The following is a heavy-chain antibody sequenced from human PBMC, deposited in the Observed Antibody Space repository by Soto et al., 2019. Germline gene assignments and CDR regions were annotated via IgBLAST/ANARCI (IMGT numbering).Heavy chain of an antibody. D-gene: IGHD6-25*01. J-gene: IGHJ6*02. V-gene: IGHV1-69*05. CDR1: GYTFTSYG. CDR2: IIPIFGTA. Sequence: GASVKVSCKASGYTFTSYGISWVRQAPGQGLEWMGGIIPIFGTANYAQKFQGRVTITTDESTSTAYMELSSLRSEDTAVYYCARGPATEYYYYGMDVWGQGTTVTVSS. CDR3: ARGPATEYYYYGMDV.